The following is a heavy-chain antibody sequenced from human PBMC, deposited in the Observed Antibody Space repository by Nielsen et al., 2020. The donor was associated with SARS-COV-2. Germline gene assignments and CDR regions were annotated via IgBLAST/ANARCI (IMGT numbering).Heavy chain of an antibody. Sequence: GGSLRLSCAASGFSFSSHWMSWVRQVPGKGLEWVADIDPDGSDKVYVDSVKGRFTISRDNAKKSMSLQMNNLRVEDTAVYYCARDWSRAFDVWGQGTTVTVSS. D-gene: IGHD2-8*02. CDR2: IDPDGSDK. CDR3: ARDWSRAFDV. V-gene: IGHV3-7*01. CDR1: GFSFSSHW. J-gene: IGHJ3*01.